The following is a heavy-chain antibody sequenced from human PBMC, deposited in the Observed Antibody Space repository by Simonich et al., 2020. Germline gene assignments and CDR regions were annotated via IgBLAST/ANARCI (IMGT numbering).Heavy chain of an antibody. CDR1: GFTFSSYW. CDR2: IKQDGSEK. J-gene: IGHJ3*02. D-gene: IGHD6-6*01. CDR3: AREGIAARDAFDI. Sequence: EVQLVESGGGLVQPGGSLRLSCAASGFTFSSYWMSWVRQAPGKGLEGVAKIKQDGSEKYYVDSVKGRFTISRDNAKNALYLQMNSLRAEDTAVYYCAREGIAARDAFDIWGQGTMVTVSS. V-gene: IGHV3-7*01.